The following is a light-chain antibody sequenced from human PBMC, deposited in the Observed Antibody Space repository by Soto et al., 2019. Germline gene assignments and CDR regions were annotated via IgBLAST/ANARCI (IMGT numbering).Light chain of an antibody. CDR1: QAIGDY. Sequence: IQMTQSPSSLSASVGDRVTITCQASQAIGDYLNWYQQKPGKAPKLLIYDASNLQTGVPSRFSGSGSGTHFTFTISSVQAEDIATDYCQRYDDLPITFGQGTRLDIK. CDR3: QRYDDLPIT. J-gene: IGKJ5*01. CDR2: DAS. V-gene: IGKV1-33*01.